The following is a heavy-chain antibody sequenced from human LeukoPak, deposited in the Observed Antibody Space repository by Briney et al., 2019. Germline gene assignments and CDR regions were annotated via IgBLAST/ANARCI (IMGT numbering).Heavy chain of an antibody. D-gene: IGHD3-9*01. CDR3: ARDAYDILTAPGSFDY. J-gene: IGHJ4*02. Sequence: GRSLRLPCAASGFTFSSYAMHWVHQAPGKGLEWVAVISYDGSNKYYADSVKGRFTISRDNSKNTLYLQMNSLRAEDTAVYYCARDAYDILTAPGSFDYWGQGTLVTVSS. CDR2: ISYDGSNK. V-gene: IGHV3-30-3*01. CDR1: GFTFSSYA.